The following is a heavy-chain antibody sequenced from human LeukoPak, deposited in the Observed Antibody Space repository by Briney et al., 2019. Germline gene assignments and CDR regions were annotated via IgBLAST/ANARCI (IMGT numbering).Heavy chain of an antibody. D-gene: IGHD5-24*01. CDR1: GGSISSYY. V-gene: IGHV4-59*01. CDR3: ARGGLQWAPSHFDY. Sequence: SETLSLTCTVSGGSISSYYWSWIRQPPGKGLEWIGYIYYSGSTNYNPSLKSRVTISVDTSKNQFSLKLSSVTAADTAVYYCARGGLQWAPSHFDYWGQGTLVTVSS. J-gene: IGHJ4*02. CDR2: IYYSGST.